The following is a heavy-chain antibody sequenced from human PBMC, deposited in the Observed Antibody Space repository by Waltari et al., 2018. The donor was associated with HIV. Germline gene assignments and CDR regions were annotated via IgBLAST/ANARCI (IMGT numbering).Heavy chain of an antibody. CDR2: VWQDGSNK. D-gene: IGHD2-8*02. Sequence: QVQLVESGGGVVQPGRSLRLSWAASGLTVRNYGMHWVRQAPGKGLEWVAVVWQDGSNKYYGDSVKGRFTISRDNSKNTLELQMNSLRAEDTAVYYCARDVQGYCAGERCFYGMDVWGQGTTVTVSS. J-gene: IGHJ6*02. V-gene: IGHV3-33*01. CDR1: GLTVRNYG. CDR3: ARDVQGYCAGERCFYGMDV.